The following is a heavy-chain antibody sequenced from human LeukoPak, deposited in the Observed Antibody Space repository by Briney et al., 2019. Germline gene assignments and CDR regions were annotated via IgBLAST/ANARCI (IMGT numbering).Heavy chain of an antibody. Sequence: ASVKVSCKAVGYTFTGYYMHWVRQAPGQGPEWMGWINPINGDTDYAQKFQGRVTLTRDTSISTAYMELNRLRYDDTAVYYCARVPITMVRGVGDYWGQGTLVTVSS. J-gene: IGHJ4*02. V-gene: IGHV1-2*02. CDR1: GYTFTGYY. CDR2: INPINGDT. D-gene: IGHD3-10*01. CDR3: ARVPITMVRGVGDY.